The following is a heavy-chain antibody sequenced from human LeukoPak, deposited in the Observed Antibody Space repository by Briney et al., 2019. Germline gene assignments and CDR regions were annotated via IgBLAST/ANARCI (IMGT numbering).Heavy chain of an antibody. V-gene: IGHV4-39*01. CDR3: ARHRATVTPEDLFDY. CDR1: GGSIGSSSYY. CDR2: IYYSGST. J-gene: IGHJ4*02. Sequence: SETLSLTCTVSGGSIGSSSYYWGWIRQPPGKGLEWIGSIYYSGSTYYNPSPKSRVTISVDTSKNQFSLKLSSVTAADTAVYYCARHRATVTPEDLFDYWGQGTLVTASS. D-gene: IGHD4-17*01.